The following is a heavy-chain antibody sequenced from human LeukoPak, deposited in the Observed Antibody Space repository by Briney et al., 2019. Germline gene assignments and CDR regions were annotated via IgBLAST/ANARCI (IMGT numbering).Heavy chain of an antibody. Sequence: GRSLRLSCAASGFTFRSYGMHWVRQAPGKGLEWVAVIWYDGSNKYYADSVKGRFTISRDNSKNTLYLQMNSLRAEDTAVYYCAKVVAGGWYYFDYWGQGALVTVSS. V-gene: IGHV3-33*06. CDR3: AKVVAGGWYYFDY. J-gene: IGHJ4*02. D-gene: IGHD6-19*01. CDR2: IWYDGSNK. CDR1: GFTFRSYG.